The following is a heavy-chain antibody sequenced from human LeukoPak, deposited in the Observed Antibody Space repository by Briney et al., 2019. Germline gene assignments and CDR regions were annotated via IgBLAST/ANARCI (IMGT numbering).Heavy chain of an antibody. Sequence: PSHSLSLTCAISGDSVSGNSAAWNCIRKSPSRGLEWLGRTYYRSQWYNDYAVSVKSPITINPDTSKTHCSLHLNSVTPEDTAVYYCARERQDGFDIWGQGTMVTVSS. CDR3: ARERQDGFDI. CDR2: TYYRSQWYN. CDR1: GDSVSGNSAA. J-gene: IGHJ3*02. V-gene: IGHV6-1*01.